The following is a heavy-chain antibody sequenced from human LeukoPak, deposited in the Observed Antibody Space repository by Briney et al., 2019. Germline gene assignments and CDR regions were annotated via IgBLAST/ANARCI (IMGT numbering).Heavy chain of an antibody. CDR1: GFTFSTSP. V-gene: IGHV3-21*01. CDR3: TRDPLRYLRVGHYDY. CDR2: IDYDSSHI. D-gene: IGHD3-9*01. J-gene: IGHJ4*02. Sequence: GGSLRLSCAASGFTFSTSPMNWVRQVPGKGLEWVSSIDYDSSHIYYAASVRGRFTISRDNARDSVYLQMDSLRVEDTAVYYCTRDPLRYLRVGHYDYWGQGTLVAVSS.